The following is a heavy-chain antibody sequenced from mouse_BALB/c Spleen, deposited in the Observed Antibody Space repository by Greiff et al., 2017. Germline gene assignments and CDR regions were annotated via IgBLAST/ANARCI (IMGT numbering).Heavy chain of an antibody. CDR2: ISYSGST. V-gene: IGHV3-8*02. CDR1: GDSITSGY. CDR3: ARTVVARRGFDY. D-gene: IGHD1-1*01. J-gene: IGHJ2*01. Sequence: VQLQQSGPSLVKPSQTLSLTCSVTGDSITSGYWNWIRKFPGNKLEYMGYISYSGSTYYTPSLKSRISITRDTSKNQYYLQLNSVTTEDTATYYCARTVVARRGFDYGGQGTTLTVSS.